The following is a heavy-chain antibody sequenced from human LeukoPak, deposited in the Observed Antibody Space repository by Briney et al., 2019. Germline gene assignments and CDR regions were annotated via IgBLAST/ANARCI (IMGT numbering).Heavy chain of an antibody. CDR3: AREGGPYRPLDY. Sequence: PSETLSLTCGVSGGSITSTNYWTWVRQPPGKRQEFIGEVNLKGSTNYNPSLMGRVAISVDMSENHISLQLTFVTAADTAVYYCAREGGPYRPLDYSGQGTLVTVSS. CDR1: GGSITSTNY. J-gene: IGHJ4*02. V-gene: IGHV4-4*02. CDR2: VNLKGST.